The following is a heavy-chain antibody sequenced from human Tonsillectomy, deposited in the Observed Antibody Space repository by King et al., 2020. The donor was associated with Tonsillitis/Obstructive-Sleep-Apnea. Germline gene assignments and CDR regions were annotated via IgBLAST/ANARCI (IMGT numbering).Heavy chain of an antibody. Sequence: QLQESGPGLVKPSETLSLTCTVSGGSIRSYYWSWIRQPPGKGLEWIGYIYYSGSTNYNPSLKSRVTISVDTSKNQFSLKLSSVTAADTAVYYCARHRLSGSGSYYLTAFDIWGQGTMVTVSS. CDR2: IYYSGST. J-gene: IGHJ3*02. CDR1: GGSIRSYY. V-gene: IGHV4-59*08. D-gene: IGHD3-10*01. CDR3: ARHRLSGSGSYYLTAFDI.